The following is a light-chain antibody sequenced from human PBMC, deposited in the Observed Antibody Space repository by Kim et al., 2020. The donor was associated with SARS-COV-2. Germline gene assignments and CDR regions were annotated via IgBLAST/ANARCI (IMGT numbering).Light chain of an antibody. CDR1: QSVGNS. CDR2: DVS. J-gene: IGKJ2*01. CDR3: QQRRDWPAYT. V-gene: IGKV3-11*01. Sequence: EIVLTQSPVALSLSPGERATLSCRASQSVGNSLAWYQHRPGQAHRLLMYDVSNRAAGIPARFSGSGSGTDFTLTITSLDPEDFAVYYCQQRRDWPAYTFGQGTKVDIK.